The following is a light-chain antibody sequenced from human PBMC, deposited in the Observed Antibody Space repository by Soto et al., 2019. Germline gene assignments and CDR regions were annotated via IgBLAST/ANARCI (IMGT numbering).Light chain of an antibody. Sequence: QSVLTQPASVSGSLGQSITISCTGTSSDVGSYNLVSWYQQHPGKAPKLTIYEVIKRPSGVSNRFSGSKSGNTASLTISGLQAEDEADYYCCSYAGSSNWVFGGGTKLTVL. CDR2: EVI. CDR3: CSYAGSSNWV. J-gene: IGLJ3*02. V-gene: IGLV2-23*02. CDR1: SSDVGSYNL.